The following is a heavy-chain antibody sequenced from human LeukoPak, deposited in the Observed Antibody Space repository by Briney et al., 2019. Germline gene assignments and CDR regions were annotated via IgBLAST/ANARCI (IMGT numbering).Heavy chain of an antibody. CDR3: AIVGCSGSDYFTDY. CDR2: IYHNGDT. CDR1: GGSISRSSCY. D-gene: IGHD5-12*01. Sequence: SETLSLTCSVSGGSISRSSCYWVWSRQPPGQGLEWIGTIYHNGDTYYNPSLKSRLTISVDTSKNQFSLELTSVTAADTAVYYCAIVGCSGSDYFTDYWGQGTLVTVSS. J-gene: IGHJ4*02. V-gene: IGHV4-39*01.